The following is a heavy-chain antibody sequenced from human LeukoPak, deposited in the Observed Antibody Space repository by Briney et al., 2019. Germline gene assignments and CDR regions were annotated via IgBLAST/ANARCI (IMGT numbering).Heavy chain of an antibody. J-gene: IGHJ1*01. CDR2: IYYSGST. CDR3: ARVGTSDSSGYLPFQH. D-gene: IGHD3-22*01. Sequence: PSETLSLTCTVSGGSISSYYWSWIRQPPGKGLEWIGYIYYSGSTNYNPSLKSRVTISVDTSKNQFSLKLTSVTAADTAVYYCARVGTSDSSGYLPFQHWGQGTLVTVSS. CDR1: GGSISSYY. V-gene: IGHV4-59*08.